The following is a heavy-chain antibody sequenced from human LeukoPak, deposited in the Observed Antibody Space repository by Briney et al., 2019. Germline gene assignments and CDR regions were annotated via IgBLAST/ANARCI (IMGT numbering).Heavy chain of an antibody. CDR2: TYYRSKWYN. Sequence: SQTLSLTCAISGDRVSSNSAGWSWIRQSPSRGLEWLGRTYYRSKWYNDYAVSVKSRITINPDTSKNQLSLLLNSVTPEDTAVYYCVRGGGALDIWGQGTMVTVSS. J-gene: IGHJ3*02. D-gene: IGHD3-10*01. CDR1: GDRVSSNSAG. V-gene: IGHV6-1*01. CDR3: VRGGGALDI.